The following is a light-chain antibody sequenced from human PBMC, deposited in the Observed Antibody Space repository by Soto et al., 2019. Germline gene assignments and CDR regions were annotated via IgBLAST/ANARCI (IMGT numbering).Light chain of an antibody. J-gene: IGLJ2*01. CDR3: RANSFSRTVL. Sequence: QSALAQPASVSGSPGQSITISCTGTSSDIGRYKYVSWYQQHPGEAPKLIIFDVNNRPSGVSNRFSGSKSGNTASLTISGLHYEEEGDYYCRANSFSRTVLFGGGTKVTVL. V-gene: IGLV2-14*03. CDR2: DVN. CDR1: SSDIGRYKY.